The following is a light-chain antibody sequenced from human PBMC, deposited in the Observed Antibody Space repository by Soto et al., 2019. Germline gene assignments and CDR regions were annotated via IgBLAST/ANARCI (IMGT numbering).Light chain of an antibody. J-gene: IGLJ1*01. V-gene: IGLV1-40*01. CDR2: GNS. CDR1: SSNIGAGYD. Sequence: QSVLTHPPSVSGAPGQRVTISCTGSSSNIGAGYDVHWYQQLPGTAPKLLIYGNSNRPSGVPDRFSGSKSGTSASLAITGLQAEDEADYYCQSYDSSLSGSSYVFGTATKLTVL. CDR3: QSYDSSLSGSSYV.